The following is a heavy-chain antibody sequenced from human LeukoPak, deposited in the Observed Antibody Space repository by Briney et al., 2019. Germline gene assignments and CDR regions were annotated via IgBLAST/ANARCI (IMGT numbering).Heavy chain of an antibody. J-gene: IGHJ3*02. D-gene: IGHD2-15*01. CDR2: IYYSGST. CDR1: GGSISSYY. Sequence: PSETLSLTCTVSGGSISSYYWSWIRQPPGKGLEWIGYIYYSGSTNYNPSLKSRVTISVDTSRNQFSLKLSSVTAADTAVYYCARDRGSPSLFDIWGQGTMVTVSS. V-gene: IGHV4-59*01. CDR3: ARDRGSPSLFDI.